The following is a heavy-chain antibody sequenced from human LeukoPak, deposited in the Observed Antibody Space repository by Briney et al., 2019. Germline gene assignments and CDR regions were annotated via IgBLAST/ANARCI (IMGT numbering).Heavy chain of an antibody. CDR1: GFTFSGYS. J-gene: IGHJ3*02. CDR2: ISSSSSII. CDR3: TRESSYAFDI. V-gene: IGHV3-48*02. Sequence: GGSLRLSCVLSGFTFSGYSMTWVRQAPGEGLEWLSYISSSSSIIHYADSVKYRFTISRDNAKNSLYLQMNSLRDEDTAVYYCTRESSYAFDIWGQGTMVTVS. D-gene: IGHD3-10*01.